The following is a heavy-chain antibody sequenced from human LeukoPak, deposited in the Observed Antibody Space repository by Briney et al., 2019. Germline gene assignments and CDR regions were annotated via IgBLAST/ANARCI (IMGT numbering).Heavy chain of an antibody. V-gene: IGHV4-30-4*01. D-gene: IGHD3-22*01. CDR3: ARNLIDYYDSSGYLEA. CDR2: IYYSGST. Sequence: SQTLSLTCTVSGGSISSGDYYWSWIRQPPGKGLEWIGYIYYSGSTYYNPSLKSRVTISVDTSKNQSSLKLSSVTAADTAVYYCARNLIDYYDSSGYLEAWGQGTLVTVSS. CDR1: GGSISSGDYY. J-gene: IGHJ5*02.